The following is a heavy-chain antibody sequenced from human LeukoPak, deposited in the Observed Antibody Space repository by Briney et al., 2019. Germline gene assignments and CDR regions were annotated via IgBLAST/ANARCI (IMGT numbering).Heavy chain of an antibody. CDR2: ISNDGGGT. V-gene: IGHV3-23*01. D-gene: IGHD3-22*01. CDR3: AKGSSGYFVDL. CDR1: GFIFNNYG. J-gene: IGHJ5*02. Sequence: GGSLRLSCAASGFIFNNYGLIWVRQAPGKGLEWVSAISNDGGGTNYAGFVKGRFTISRDNSKNTLFLQMNSLRAEDTALYYCAKGSSGYFVDLWGQGTLVTVSS.